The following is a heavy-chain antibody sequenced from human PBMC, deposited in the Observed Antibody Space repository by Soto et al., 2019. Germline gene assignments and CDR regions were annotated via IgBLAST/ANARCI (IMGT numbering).Heavy chain of an antibody. V-gene: IGHV3-23*01. Sequence: PGGSLRLSCAASGFTFNSYAMSWVRQAPGKGLEWVSAISGSGGSTYYADSVKGRFTISRDNSKITLYLQMNSLRAEDTAVYYCANGRASYRLLTHDFWAQGPLDTGSS. J-gene: IGHJ4*02. CDR2: ISGSGGST. CDR1: GFTFNSYA. D-gene: IGHD5-18*01. CDR3: ANGRASYRLLTHDF.